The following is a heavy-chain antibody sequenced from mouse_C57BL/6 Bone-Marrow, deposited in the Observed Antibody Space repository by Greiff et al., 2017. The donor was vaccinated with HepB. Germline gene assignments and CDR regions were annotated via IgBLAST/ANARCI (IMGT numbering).Heavy chain of an antibody. V-gene: IGHV5-9-1*02. J-gene: IGHJ3*01. CDR3: TRGDYYGNFPWFAY. CDR2: ISSGGDYI. D-gene: IGHD2-1*01. Sequence: EVQRVESGEGLVKPGGSLKLSCAASGFTFSSYAMSWVRQTPEKRLEWVAYISSGGDYIYYADTVKGRFTISRDNARNTLYLQMSSLKSDDTAMYYCTRGDYYGNFPWFAYWGQGTLVTVSA. CDR1: GFTFSSYA.